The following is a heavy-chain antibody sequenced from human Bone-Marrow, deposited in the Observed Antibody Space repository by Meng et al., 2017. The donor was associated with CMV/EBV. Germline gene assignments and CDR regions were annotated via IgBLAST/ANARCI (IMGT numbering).Heavy chain of an antibody. CDR2: INPNSGGT. J-gene: IGHJ3*02. Sequence: ASVKVSCKASGYTFTGYYMHWVRQAPGQGLEWMGWINPNSGGTNYAQKFQGRVTITADESTSTAYMELSSLRSEDTAVYYCARTQDCSSTSCYLDAFDIWGQGTMVTVSS. D-gene: IGHD2-2*01. CDR1: GYTFTGYY. CDR3: ARTQDCSSTSCYLDAFDI. V-gene: IGHV1-2*02.